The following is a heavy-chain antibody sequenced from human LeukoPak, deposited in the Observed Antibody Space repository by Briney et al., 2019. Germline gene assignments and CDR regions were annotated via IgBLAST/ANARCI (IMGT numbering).Heavy chain of an antibody. D-gene: IGHD3-9*01. V-gene: IGHV3-21*01. CDR1: GFTFSSYS. J-gene: IGHJ4*02. CDR2: ISSSSYI. Sequence: GGSLRLSCAASGFTFSSYSMNWVRQAPGKGLEWVSSISSSSYIYYADSVKGRFTISRDNAKNSLYLQMNSLRAEDTAVYYCARGYYDILTGYSPDFDYWGQGTLVTVSP. CDR3: ARGYYDILTGYSPDFDY.